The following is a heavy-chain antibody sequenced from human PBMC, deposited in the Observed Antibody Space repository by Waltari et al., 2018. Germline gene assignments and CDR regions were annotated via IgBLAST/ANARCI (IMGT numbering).Heavy chain of an antibody. D-gene: IGHD4-17*01. CDR3: ARSYTVTTSPIAGY. J-gene: IGHJ4*02. CDR1: GGSISSYY. CDR2: SGN. V-gene: IGHV4-59*01. Sequence: VQLQESGPGLVTPSETLSLTCTVFGGSISSYYSSWTRQPPGKRLEWIGYSGNKYNPSLKSRVTISLDTSKNQFSLKLSSVTAADTAVYYCARSYTVTTSPIAGYWGQGTLVTVSS.